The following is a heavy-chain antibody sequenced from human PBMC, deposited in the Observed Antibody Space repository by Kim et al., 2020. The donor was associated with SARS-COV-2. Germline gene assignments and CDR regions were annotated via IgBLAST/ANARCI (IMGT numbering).Heavy chain of an antibody. J-gene: IGHJ6*02. CDR3: ARAKDFWSGYYNNYYYGMDV. D-gene: IGHD3-3*01. CDR1: GGSISSYY. V-gene: IGHV4-59*01. CDR2: IYYSGST. Sequence: SETLSLTCTVSGGSISSYYWSWIRQPPGKGLEWIGYIYYSGSTNYNPSLKSRVTISVDTSKNQFSLKLSSVTAADTAVYYCARAKDFWSGYYNNYYYGMDVWGQGTTVTVSS.